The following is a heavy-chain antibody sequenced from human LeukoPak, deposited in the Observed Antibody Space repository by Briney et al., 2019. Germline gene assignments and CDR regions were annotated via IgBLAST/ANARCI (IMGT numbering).Heavy chain of an antibody. CDR1: GFTFSSYA. Sequence: AGGPLRLSCAASGFTFSSYAMSWVRQAPGKGLEWVSAISGSGGSTYYADSVKGRFTISRDNSKNTLYLQMNSLRAEDTAVYYCVKDRGALRAKIVVVPAAIDYWGQGTLVTVSS. CDR2: ISGSGGST. J-gene: IGHJ4*02. D-gene: IGHD2-2*01. V-gene: IGHV3-23*01. CDR3: VKDRGALRAKIVVVPAAIDY.